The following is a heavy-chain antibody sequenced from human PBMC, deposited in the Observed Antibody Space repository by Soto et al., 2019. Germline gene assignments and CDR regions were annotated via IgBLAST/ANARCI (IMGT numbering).Heavy chain of an antibody. CDR1: GYTFTHYY. D-gene: IGHD5-18*01. CDR3: ATSVNSAMAFDY. J-gene: IGHJ4*02. V-gene: IGHV1-46*01. Sequence: QVQLVQSGAEVKKPGASVRVSCKASGYTFTHYYINWVRQAPGQGLEWMGIINPNGGITTYAQKFRAGFSMTRDTSTSTVYLELSRLRSEDSAVYYCATSVNSAMAFDYWGQGTLVTVSS. CDR2: INPNGGIT.